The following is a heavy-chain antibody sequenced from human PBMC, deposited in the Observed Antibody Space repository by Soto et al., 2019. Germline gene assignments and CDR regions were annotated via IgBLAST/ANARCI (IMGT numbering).Heavy chain of an antibody. D-gene: IGHD3-10*01. CDR1: GGSISSYY. V-gene: IGHV4-59*01. J-gene: IGHJ5*02. CDR2: IYYSGST. CDR3: ATVWFGELSSNWFDP. Sequence: SETLSLTCTVSGGSISSYYWSWIRQPPGKGLEWIGYIYYSGSTNYNPSLKSRVTISVDTSKNQFSLKLSSVTAADTAVYYCATVWFGELSSNWFDPWGQGTLVTVPQ.